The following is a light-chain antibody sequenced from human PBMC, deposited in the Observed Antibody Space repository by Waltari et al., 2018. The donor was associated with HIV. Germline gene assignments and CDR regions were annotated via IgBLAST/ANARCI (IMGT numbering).Light chain of an antibody. CDR1: NSDVAAYNL. V-gene: IGLV2-23*02. Sequence: QSALTQPASVSGSPGQSLTISCIGTNSDVAAYNLVSWYQQRPGKAPKLIIYEVNKRPSGVSDRFSASKAGNTASLTLSGLQAEDEANYYCCSCTGRKSLIFGGGTKLTVL. CDR2: EVN. CDR3: CSCTGRKSLI. J-gene: IGLJ2*01.